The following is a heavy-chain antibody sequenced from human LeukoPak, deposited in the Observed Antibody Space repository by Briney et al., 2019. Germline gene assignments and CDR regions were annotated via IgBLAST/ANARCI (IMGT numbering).Heavy chain of an antibody. CDR3: ARAGSTSSNYYYYGMDV. J-gene: IGHJ6*02. D-gene: IGHD2-2*01. V-gene: IGHV1-18*01. CDR2: ISAYNGNT. Sequence: ASVKVSCKASGYTFTSYGISWVRQAPGQGLEWMGWISAYNGNTNYAQKPQGRVTMTTDTSTSTAYMELRSLRSDDTAVYYCARAGSTSSNYYYYGMDVWGQGTTVTVSS. CDR1: GYTFTSYG.